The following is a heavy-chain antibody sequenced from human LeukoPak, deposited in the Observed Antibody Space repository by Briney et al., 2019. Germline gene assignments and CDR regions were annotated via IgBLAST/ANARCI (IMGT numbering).Heavy chain of an antibody. D-gene: IGHD3-22*01. CDR1: GGSVSSGNYY. J-gene: IGHJ4*02. Sequence: PSETLSLSCSVSGGSVSSGNYYWSWIRQPPGKGLEWIGYIYYSGSTNYNPSLKSRVTISVDTSKNQFSLKLSSVTAADTAVYYCARDPSGYFNYWGQGTLATVSS. CDR2: IYYSGST. CDR3: ARDPSGYFNY. V-gene: IGHV4-61*01.